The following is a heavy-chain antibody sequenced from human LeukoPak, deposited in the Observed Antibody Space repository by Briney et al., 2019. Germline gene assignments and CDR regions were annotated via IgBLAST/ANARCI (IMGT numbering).Heavy chain of an antibody. V-gene: IGHV3-30-3*01. CDR2: ISYDGSNK. CDR1: GFTFSSYA. J-gene: IGHJ4*02. D-gene: IGHD3-16*01. Sequence: GGSLRLSCAASGFTFSSYAMHWVRQAPGKGLEWVAVISYDGSNKYYADSVKGRFTISRDNPKNTLYLQMNSLRAEDTAVYYCARDRFDYFDYWGQGTLVTVSS. CDR3: ARDRFDYFDY.